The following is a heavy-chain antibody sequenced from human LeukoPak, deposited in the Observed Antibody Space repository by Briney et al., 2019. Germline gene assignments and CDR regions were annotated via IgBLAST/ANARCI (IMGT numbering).Heavy chain of an antibody. D-gene: IGHD3-9*01. CDR1: GGSISSYY. J-gene: IGHJ4*02. Sequence: SETLSLTCTVSGGSISSYYWSWIRQPPGKGLEWIGYIYYRGSTNYNPSLKSRVTISVDTSKNQFSLKLSSVTAADTAVYYCARHLAYYDILTGYYSGGTFDYWGQGTLVTVSS. CDR2: IYYRGST. CDR3: ARHLAYYDILTGYYSGGTFDY. V-gene: IGHV4-59*08.